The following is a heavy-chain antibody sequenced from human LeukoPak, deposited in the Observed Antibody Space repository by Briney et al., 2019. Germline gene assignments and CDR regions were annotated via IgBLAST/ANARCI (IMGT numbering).Heavy chain of an antibody. V-gene: IGHV3-30*03. CDR2: ISYDGSNK. CDR1: GFTLSSYD. D-gene: IGHD5-12*01. Sequence: PGGSLRLSCAASGFTLSSYDMHWVRQAPGKGLEWVAVISYDGSNKYYADSVKGRFTISRDNSKNTLFLQMNSLRAEDTAVYYCARDSVRGYSGYEADYWGQGTLVTVSS. CDR3: ARDSVRGYSGYEADY. J-gene: IGHJ4*02.